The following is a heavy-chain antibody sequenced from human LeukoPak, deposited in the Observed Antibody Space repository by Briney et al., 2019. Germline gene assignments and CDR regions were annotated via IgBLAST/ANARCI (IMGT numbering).Heavy chain of an antibody. Sequence: PSETLSLTCAVYGGSFSGYYWSWIRQPPGKGLVWIGEINHSGITNYNPSLKSPVTISVDTSKNQFSLKLSSVTAADTAVYYCARRPEPQRGSHYTNYYYYYMDVWGKGTTVTISS. J-gene: IGHJ6*03. D-gene: IGHD1-26*01. CDR3: ARRPEPQRGSHYTNYYYYYMDV. CDR2: INHSGIT. CDR1: GGSFSGYY. V-gene: IGHV4-34*01.